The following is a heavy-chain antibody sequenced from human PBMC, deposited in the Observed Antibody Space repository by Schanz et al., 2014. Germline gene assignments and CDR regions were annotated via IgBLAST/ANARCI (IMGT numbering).Heavy chain of an antibody. CDR1: GYTFTNFF. CDR2: INPIGGST. V-gene: IGHV1-46*03. Sequence: QVHLVQSGAEVKKPGSSLKISCKASGYTFTNFFLHWVRQAPGQGLEWMGIINPIGGSTTYAQKFRGAVTLTTDTSTDTAYLELTSLRSEDTAVYYCARGSPENMIRGELDYWRQGTLVTDSS. CDR3: ARGSPENMIRGELDY. J-gene: IGHJ4*02. D-gene: IGHD3-10*01.